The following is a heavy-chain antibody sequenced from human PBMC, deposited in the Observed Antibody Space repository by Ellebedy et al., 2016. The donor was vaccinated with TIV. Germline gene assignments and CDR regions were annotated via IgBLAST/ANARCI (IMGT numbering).Heavy chain of an antibody. Sequence: KVSCKGSGYSFTNYWIGWVRQKPGKGLEWMGIIYSGDSVTRYSPSFQGQVTISADKSITTAYLQWSSLKASATAIYYCARGADGDWLGFDMWGQGTMVTVSS. D-gene: IGHD3/OR15-3a*01. V-gene: IGHV5-51*01. CDR3: ARGADGDWLGFDM. CDR2: IYSGDSVT. J-gene: IGHJ3*02. CDR1: GYSFTNYW.